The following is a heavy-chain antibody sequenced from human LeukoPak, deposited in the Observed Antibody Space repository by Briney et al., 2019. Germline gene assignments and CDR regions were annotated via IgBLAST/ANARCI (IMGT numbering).Heavy chain of an antibody. CDR3: ARVRGYGSESFDY. D-gene: IGHD3-10*01. V-gene: IGHV3-64*01. Sequence: GGSLRLSCAASGFTFSAYAMHWVRQAPGKRLEYVSSINSNGGSTYYANSVRGRFTVSRDNSKNTLYLQIDSLRAEDTAVYYCARVRGYGSESFDYWGQGTLVTVSS. CDR1: GFTFSAYA. J-gene: IGHJ4*02. CDR2: INSNGGST.